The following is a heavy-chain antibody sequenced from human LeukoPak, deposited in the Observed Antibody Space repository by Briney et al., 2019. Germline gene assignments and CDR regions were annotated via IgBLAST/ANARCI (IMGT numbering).Heavy chain of an antibody. CDR3: ARGGRQWLVTRYFDY. Sequence: SETLSLTCAVYGGSFSGYYWSWIRQPPGKGLEWIGEINHSGSTNYNPSLKSRVTISVDTSKNQFSLKLSSVTAADTAVYYCARGGRQWLVTRYFDYWGQGTLVTVSS. V-gene: IGHV4-34*01. D-gene: IGHD6-19*01. CDR1: GGSFSGYY. CDR2: INHSGST. J-gene: IGHJ4*02.